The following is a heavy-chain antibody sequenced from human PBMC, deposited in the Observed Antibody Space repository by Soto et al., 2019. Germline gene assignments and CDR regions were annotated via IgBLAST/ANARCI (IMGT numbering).Heavy chain of an antibody. V-gene: IGHV1-2*02. CDR2: INPNSGGT. D-gene: IGHD3-10*01. CDR1: GYTFTGYY. CDR3: AGQRFARFYYYYYGMDV. Sequence: ASVKVSCKASGYTFTGYYMHWVRQAPGQGLEWMGWINPNSGGTNYAQKFQGRVTMTRDASISTAYMELSRLRSDDTAVYYCAGQRFARFYYYYYGMDVWGQGTTVTVSS. J-gene: IGHJ6*02.